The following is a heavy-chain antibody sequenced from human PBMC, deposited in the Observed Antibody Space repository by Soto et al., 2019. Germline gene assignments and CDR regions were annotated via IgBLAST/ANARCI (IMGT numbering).Heavy chain of an antibody. V-gene: IGHV5-51*01. CDR2: IYPGDSNT. CDR3: ARHAYDFWSGHPNPRYYYGMDV. Sequence: GESLKISCKGSGYSFTSYWIGWVRQMPGKGLEWMGIIYPGDSNTRYSPSLQGQVTISVDKSISTAYLQWSSLKATDTAMYYCARHAYDFWSGHPNPRYYYGMDVWGQGTTFTVSS. D-gene: IGHD3-3*01. CDR1: GYSFTSYW. J-gene: IGHJ6*02.